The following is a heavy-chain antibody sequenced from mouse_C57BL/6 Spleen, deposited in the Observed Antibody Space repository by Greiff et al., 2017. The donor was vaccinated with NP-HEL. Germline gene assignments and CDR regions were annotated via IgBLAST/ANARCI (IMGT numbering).Heavy chain of an antibody. Sequence: VNVVESGAELVRPGASVTLSCKASGYTFTDYEMHWVKQTPVHGLEWIGAIDPETGGTAYNQKFKGKAILTADKSSSTAYMELRSLTSEDSAVYYCTRNYYGSSWDYWGQGTTLTVSS. CDR2: IDPETGGT. CDR3: TRNYYGSSWDY. CDR1: GYTFTDYE. J-gene: IGHJ2*01. V-gene: IGHV1-15*01. D-gene: IGHD1-1*01.